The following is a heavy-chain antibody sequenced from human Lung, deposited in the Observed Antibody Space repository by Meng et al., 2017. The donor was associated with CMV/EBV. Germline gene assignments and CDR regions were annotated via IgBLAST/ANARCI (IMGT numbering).Heavy chain of an antibody. V-gene: IGHV1-2*06. CDR2: INSYGGGT. CDR1: VHSFIDYD. Sequence: ASXXVSXKASVHSFIDYDIHWVRRAPGQGLEWMGRINSYGGGTNYAQQFRGRVTMTRDTYTDTAYMELSRLKSDDTAVYYCAREGSLNGPNYYYYNGVDVXGLGXTVTVSS. CDR3: AREGSLNGPNYYYYNGVDV. J-gene: IGHJ6*02. D-gene: IGHD2-15*01.